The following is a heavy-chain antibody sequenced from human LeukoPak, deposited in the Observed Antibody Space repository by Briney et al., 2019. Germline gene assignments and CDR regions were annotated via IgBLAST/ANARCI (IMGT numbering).Heavy chain of an antibody. CDR1: GYIFSGYY. J-gene: IGHJ4*02. CDR3: ARGIYSYSTPFDY. CDR2: INPNSGAT. Sequence: ASVKVSCKASGYIFSGYYMHWVRQAPGQGLERMAWINPNSGATNYAQKFQGRVTMTRDRTISTVYMELSSLGSDDTAVYYCARGIYSYSTPFDYWGQGTLVTVSS. D-gene: IGHD2/OR15-2a*01. V-gene: IGHV1-2*02.